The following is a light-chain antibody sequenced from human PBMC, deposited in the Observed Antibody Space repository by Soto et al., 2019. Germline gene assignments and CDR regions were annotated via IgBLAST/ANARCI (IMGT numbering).Light chain of an antibody. Sequence: IQMTQSPSSLSPSAGDRVTLTCRASQSISRHFHWYQQKAGRAPRLIIYGASDLQTGVQSRFNARGSETEFNLTIGSLLPDDFATYFCQQGYSTPVTFGQGPR. CDR1: QSISRH. CDR3: QQGYSTPVT. CDR2: GAS. V-gene: IGKV1-39*01. J-gene: IGKJ5*01.